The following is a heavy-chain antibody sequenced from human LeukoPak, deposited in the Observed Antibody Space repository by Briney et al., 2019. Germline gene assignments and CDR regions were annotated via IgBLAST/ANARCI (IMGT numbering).Heavy chain of an antibody. CDR2: IQPSGST. V-gene: IGHV4-4*07. J-gene: IGHJ3*02. Sequence: PSETLSLTCTVSGGSISYYYWSWIRQAAGRELEWIGRIQPSGSTDYNPSLKSRVTMSVDTSKNQFSLRLRSVTAADTAVYYCARCVVPDFMGAFDIWGQGTMVTVSS. CDR1: GGSISYYY. CDR3: ARCVVPDFMGAFDI. D-gene: IGHD2-2*01.